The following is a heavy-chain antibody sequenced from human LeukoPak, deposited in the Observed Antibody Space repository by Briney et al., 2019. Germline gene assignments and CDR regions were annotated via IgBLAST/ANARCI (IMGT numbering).Heavy chain of an antibody. D-gene: IGHD5-18*01. J-gene: IGHJ4*02. Sequence: PGGSLRLSCAASGFTFSSYAMHWVRQAPGKGLEWVAAISYDGSNTYYADSVKGRFTISRDNFKSTLYLQMNSLRPEDTAVYYCATRTPGYSYGYDFDYWGQGTLVTVSS. CDR1: GFTFSSYA. CDR3: ATRTPGYSYGYDFDY. V-gene: IGHV3-30-3*01. CDR2: ISYDGSNT.